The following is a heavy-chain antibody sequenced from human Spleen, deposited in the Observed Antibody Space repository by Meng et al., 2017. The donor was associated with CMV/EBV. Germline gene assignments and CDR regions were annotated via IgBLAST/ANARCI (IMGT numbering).Heavy chain of an antibody. V-gene: IGHV4-59*01. CDR2: IYYSGST. D-gene: IGHD5/OR15-5a*01. CDR1: GGSISSYY. Sequence: SETLSLPCTVSGGSISSYYWSWIRQPPGKGLEWIGYIYYSGSTNYNTSLKSRVTISVDTSKHQLSLNLSSVTAADTAVYYCARLSSDYWCQGTLVTVSS. CDR3: ARLSSDY. J-gene: IGHJ4*02.